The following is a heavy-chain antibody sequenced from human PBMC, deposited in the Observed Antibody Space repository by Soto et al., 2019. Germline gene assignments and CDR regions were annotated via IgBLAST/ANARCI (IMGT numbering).Heavy chain of an antibody. CDR1: GFSFRNYA. D-gene: IGHD3-9*01. J-gene: IGHJ6*02. Sequence: PGGSLRLSCAGSGFSFRNYAMSWVRQAPGKGLEWVSSISGSSGSTYYADSVKGRFTVSRDNSKYTLFLQLDGLRAEDTGVYYCAKDPRNYDVLTGYYYYYGMEVWGQGTTVTVSS. CDR3: AKDPRNYDVLTGYYYYYGMEV. CDR2: ISGSSGST. V-gene: IGHV3-23*01.